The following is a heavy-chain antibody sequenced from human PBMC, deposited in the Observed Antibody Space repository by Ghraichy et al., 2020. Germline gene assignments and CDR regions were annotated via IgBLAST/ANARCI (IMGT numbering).Heavy chain of an antibody. V-gene: IGHV4-4*07. J-gene: IGHJ3*02. CDR1: GGSIKSYY. CDR2: VYSSGRA. CDR3: ASLGYGTSSGFAGFDI. D-gene: IGHD6-6*01. Sequence: SETLSLTCSVSGGSIKSYYWNWIRQPAGKGLEWIGRVYSSGRAHNYNPSLQSRVTMSVDTSKNQISLNLRSVTAADTAVYYCASLGYGTSSGFAGFDIWGQGTLVTVSS.